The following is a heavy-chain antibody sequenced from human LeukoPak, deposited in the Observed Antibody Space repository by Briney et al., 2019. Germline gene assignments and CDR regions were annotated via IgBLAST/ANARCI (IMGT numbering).Heavy chain of an antibody. D-gene: IGHD6-13*01. CDR1: GGSISSYY. CDR2: ISNSGRT. Sequence: SETLSLSCTVSGGSISSYYWSWIRQPPGKGLEWIGSISNSGRTNYNPSLKSRVTMSVDTYKNQFSLKVNSVTAADTAVYYCARGDSSSWFAFDVWGLGTAVTVSS. CDR3: ARGDSSSWFAFDV. V-gene: IGHV4-59*01. J-gene: IGHJ3*01.